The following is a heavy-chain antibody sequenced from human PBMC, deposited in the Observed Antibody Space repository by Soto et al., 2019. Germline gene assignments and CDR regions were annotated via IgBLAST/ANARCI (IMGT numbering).Heavy chain of an antibody. J-gene: IGHJ4*02. CDR2: IWYDGSNK. D-gene: IGHD3-16*02. V-gene: IGHV3-33*01. Sequence: ESGGGVVQPGRSLRLSCAASGFTFSNYGMHWVRQAPGKGLEWVALIWYDGSNKYYADSVKGRFTISRDISKNTLYLQMNSLRAEDTAVYYCARDLSGPLDYWGQGTPVTVSS. CDR1: GFTFSNYG. CDR3: ARDLSGPLDY.